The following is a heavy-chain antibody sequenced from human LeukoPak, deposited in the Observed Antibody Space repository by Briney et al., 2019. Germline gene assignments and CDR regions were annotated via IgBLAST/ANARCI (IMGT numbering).Heavy chain of an antibody. J-gene: IGHJ6*02. CDR1: GYSISSGYY. CDR3: AREGDTAMVLPYYYYYGMDV. CDR2: IYHSGST. V-gene: IGHV4-38-2*02. Sequence: SETLSLTCTVSGYSISSGYYWGWIRQPPGKGLEWIGSIYHSGSTYYNPSLKSRVTISVDTSKNQFSLKLSSVTAADTAVYYCAREGDTAMVLPYYYYYGMDVWGQGTTVTVSS. D-gene: IGHD5-18*01.